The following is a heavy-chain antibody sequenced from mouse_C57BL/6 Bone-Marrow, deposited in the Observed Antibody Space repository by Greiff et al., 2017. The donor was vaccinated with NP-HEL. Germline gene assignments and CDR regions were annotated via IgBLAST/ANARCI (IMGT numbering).Heavy chain of an antibody. J-gene: IGHJ3*01. CDR3: ARWGGYDRAWFAY. CDR2: INPSNGGT. CDR1: GYTFTSYW. D-gene: IGHD2-2*01. V-gene: IGHV1-53*01. Sequence: QVQLKQPGTELVKPGASVKLSCKASGYTFTSYWMHWVKQRPGQGLEWIGNINPSNGGTNYNEKFKSKATLTVDKSSSTAYMQLSSLTSEDSAVYYCARWGGYDRAWFAYWGQGTLVTVSA.